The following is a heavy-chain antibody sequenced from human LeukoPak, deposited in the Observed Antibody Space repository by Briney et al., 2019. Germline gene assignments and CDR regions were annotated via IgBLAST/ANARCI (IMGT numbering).Heavy chain of an antibody. V-gene: IGHV3-33*01. CDR3: ARDPCGGDCPLDY. D-gene: IGHD2-21*02. CDR2: AWYDGTKK. J-gene: IGHJ4*02. CDR1: GFTFSSYG. Sequence: GGSLRLSCAASGFTFSSYGMHWVRQAPGRGLEWVSLAWYDGTKKYYSDSVKGRFTISRDNSKNTLYLQMNSLRAEDTAVYYCARDPCGGDCPLDYWGQGALVTVSS.